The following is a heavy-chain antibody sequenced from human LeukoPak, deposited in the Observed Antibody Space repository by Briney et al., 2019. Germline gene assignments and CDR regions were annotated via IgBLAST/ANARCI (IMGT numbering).Heavy chain of an antibody. D-gene: IGHD3-22*01. V-gene: IGHV1-2*02. CDR2: INPNSGGT. Sequence: ASVKVSCKASGYTFTDYHIHWVRQAPGQGLEWMGWINPNSGGTNYAQKFQGRVTMTRDTSISTAYMELSRLRSDDTAVYYCARATTSGYYYDSSGHDYWGQGTLVTVSS. CDR1: GYTFTDYH. J-gene: IGHJ4*02. CDR3: ARATTSGYYYDSSGHDY.